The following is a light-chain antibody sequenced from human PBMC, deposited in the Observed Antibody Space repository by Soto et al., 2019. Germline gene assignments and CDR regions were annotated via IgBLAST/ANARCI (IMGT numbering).Light chain of an antibody. J-gene: IGKJ3*01. Sequence: EIVLTQSPGTLSLSPGDRATLSCKASQSVSGNYLTWYQQKPGQAPRPLLYGASSRATGVPARFSGSGSGTDVTPTIIRVEPDDSSVYYCQQYGSSPPISFGPGTKVDIK. V-gene: IGKV3-20*01. CDR1: QSVSGNY. CDR3: QQYGSSPPIS. CDR2: GAS.